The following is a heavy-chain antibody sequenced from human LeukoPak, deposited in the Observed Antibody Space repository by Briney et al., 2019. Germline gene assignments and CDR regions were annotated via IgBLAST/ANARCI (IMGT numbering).Heavy chain of an antibody. V-gene: IGHV1-69*13. J-gene: IGHJ1*01. CDR3: ARDSSEFRSLIFH. Sequence: ASVKVSCKASGDTFSSYAINWVRQAPGQGLEWMGGITPMFGTAKYAQKFQGRVTITADESTSTAYMELSSLRSEDTAVYYCARDSSEFRSLIFHWGQGTLVTVSS. CDR2: ITPMFGTA. CDR1: GDTFSSYA. D-gene: IGHD3-9*01.